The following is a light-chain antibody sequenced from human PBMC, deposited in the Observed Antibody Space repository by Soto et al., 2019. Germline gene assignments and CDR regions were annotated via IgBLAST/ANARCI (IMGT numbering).Light chain of an antibody. V-gene: IGKV1-39*01. CDR1: QSINRY. CDR2: AAS. J-gene: IGKJ1*01. CDR3: QQTYSTPRT. Sequence: DIQMTQSPSSLSASVGDRVTITCRASQSINRYLNWYQQKPGKAPKLLMYAASSLQSGVPSRFSGSGSGTGFTLTISSLQPEDFATYYCQQTYSTPRTFGQGTRLEIK.